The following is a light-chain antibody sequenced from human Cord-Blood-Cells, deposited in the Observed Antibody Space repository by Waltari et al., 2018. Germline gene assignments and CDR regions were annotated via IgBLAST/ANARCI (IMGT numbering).Light chain of an antibody. CDR2: AAS. Sequence: AIRMTQSPSSLSASTGDRVTTTCRASQGISSYLAWYQQKPGKAPKLLIYAASTLQSGVPSRFSGSGSGTDFTLTISCLQSEDFATYYCQQYYSYPPTFGGGTKVEIK. CDR1: QGISSY. V-gene: IGKV1-8*01. J-gene: IGKJ4*01. CDR3: QQYYSYPPT.